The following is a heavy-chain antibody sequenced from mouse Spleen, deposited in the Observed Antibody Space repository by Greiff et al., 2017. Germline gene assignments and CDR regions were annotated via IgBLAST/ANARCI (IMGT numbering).Heavy chain of an antibody. J-gene: IGHJ3*01. CDR1: GYAFSSSW. V-gene: IGHV1-82*01. D-gene: IGHD1-2*01. CDR2: IYPGDGDT. CDR3: ARYYYGYGFAY. Sequence: VQLQESGPELVKPGASVKISCKASGYAFSSSWMNWVKQRPGKGLEWIGRIYPGDGDTNYNGKFKGKATLTADKSSSTAYMQLSSLTSEDSAVYFCARYYYGYGFAYWGQGTLVTVSA.